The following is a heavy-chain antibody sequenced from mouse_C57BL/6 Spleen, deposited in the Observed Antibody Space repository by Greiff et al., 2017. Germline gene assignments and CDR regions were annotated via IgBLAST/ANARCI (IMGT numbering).Heavy chain of an antibody. CDR3: ARRGYGYDDGMDY. J-gene: IGHJ4*01. Sequence: QVQLQQPGAELVMPGASVKLSCKASGYTFTSYWMLWVKQRPGQGLEWIGEIDPSDSYTNYNQKFKGKSTLTVDKSSSTAYMQLSSLTSEDSAVYYCARRGYGYDDGMDYWGQGTSVTVSS. CDR1: GYTFTSYW. V-gene: IGHV1-69*01. D-gene: IGHD2-2*01. CDR2: IDPSDSYT.